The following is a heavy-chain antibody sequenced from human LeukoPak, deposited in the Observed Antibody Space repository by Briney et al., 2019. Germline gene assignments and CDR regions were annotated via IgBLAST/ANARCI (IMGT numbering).Heavy chain of an antibody. CDR3: VCVPRGVIA. J-gene: IGHJ5*02. CDR2: IKQDGSEK. CDR1: GFTFSSYW. D-gene: IGHD3-10*01. V-gene: IGHV3-7*01. Sequence: GGSLRLSCAASGFTFSSYWMSWVRQAPGKGLEWVANIKQDGSEKYYVDSVKGRFTISRDNAKNTLYLEMNSLRAEDTAVYYCVCVPRGVIAWGQGTLVIVSS.